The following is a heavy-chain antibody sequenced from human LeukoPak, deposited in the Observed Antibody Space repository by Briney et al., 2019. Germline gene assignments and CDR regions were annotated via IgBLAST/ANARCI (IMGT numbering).Heavy chain of an antibody. D-gene: IGHD6-19*01. CDR3: ARHEGGSGWANFDFDY. CDR2: IYTSGST. V-gene: IGHV4-4*07. CDR1: GGSISSYY. Sequence: SETLSLTCTVSGGSISSYYWSWIRQPPGKGLEWIGRIYTSGSTNYNPSLKSRVTMSVDTSKNQFSLKLSSVTAADTAVYYCARHEGGSGWANFDFDYWGQGTLVTVSS. J-gene: IGHJ4*02.